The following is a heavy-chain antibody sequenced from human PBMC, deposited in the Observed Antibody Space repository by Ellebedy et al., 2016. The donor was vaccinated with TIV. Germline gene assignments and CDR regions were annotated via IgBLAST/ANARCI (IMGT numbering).Heavy chain of an antibody. CDR3: ARVVVGATAIDY. J-gene: IGHJ4*02. CDR1: GGSISSSSYY. CDR2: INHSGST. Sequence: SETLSLXCTVSGGSISSSSYYWGWIRQPPGKGLEWIGEINHSGSTNYNPSLKSRVTISVDTSKNQFSLKLSSVTAADTAVYYCARVVVGATAIDYWGQGTLVTVSS. D-gene: IGHD1-26*01. V-gene: IGHV4-39*07.